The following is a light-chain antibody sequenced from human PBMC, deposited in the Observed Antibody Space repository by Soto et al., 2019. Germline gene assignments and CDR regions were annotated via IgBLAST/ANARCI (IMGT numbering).Light chain of an antibody. CDR1: QSISPY. CDR3: QQTYSTPFT. Sequence: IPMTQSPSSLSASVGDGVTITCRASQSISPYLNWYQQRPGKAPKLLIYAASSLQSGVPSRFRGGGSETEFTLTISSLQPEDFAAYFCQQTYSTPFTFGPGTKVDN. J-gene: IGKJ3*01. CDR2: AAS. V-gene: IGKV1-39*01.